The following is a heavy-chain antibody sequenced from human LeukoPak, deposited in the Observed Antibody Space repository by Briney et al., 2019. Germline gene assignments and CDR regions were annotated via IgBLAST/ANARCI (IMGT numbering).Heavy chain of an antibody. CDR2: ITSSGGNI. CDR3: ARVKAGATISDFYYYYMDV. Sequence: GGSLRLSRAASGFTFSDYTMRWVRQAPGKRLEFVSAITSSGGNIHYANSVKGRFTISRDNSKNSLYLQMGGLRTEDMAVYHCARVKAGATISDFYYYYMDVWGKGTTVTVSS. D-gene: IGHD1-26*01. CDR1: GFTFSDYT. J-gene: IGHJ6*03. V-gene: IGHV3-64*01.